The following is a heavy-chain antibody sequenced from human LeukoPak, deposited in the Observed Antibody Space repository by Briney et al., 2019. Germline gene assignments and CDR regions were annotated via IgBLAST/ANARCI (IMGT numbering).Heavy chain of an antibody. CDR3: ARALAVAGPFDY. J-gene: IGHJ4*02. CDR2: ISSSSSYT. CDR1: GFTFSDYY. Sequence: GGSLRLSCAASGFTFSDYYMSWIRQAPGKGPEWVSYISSSSSYTNYADSVKGRFTISRDNAKNSLYLQMNSLRAEDTAVYYCARALAVAGPFDYWGQGTLVTVSS. V-gene: IGHV3-11*06. D-gene: IGHD6-19*01.